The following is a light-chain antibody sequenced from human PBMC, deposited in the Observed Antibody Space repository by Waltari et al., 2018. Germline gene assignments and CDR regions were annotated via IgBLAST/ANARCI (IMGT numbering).Light chain of an antibody. CDR1: KGISSY. CDR3: QQHNSNPYS. Sequence: DIQMTQSPSSLSASVGDRVTLTCRASKGISSYLAWYQQKPGKAPNLLIYKASTLQSGVPSRFSGSGSGTDFTLTISSLQPEDFATYYCQQHNSNPYSFGQGTKVDIK. J-gene: IGKJ2*03. CDR2: KAS. V-gene: IGKV1-9*01.